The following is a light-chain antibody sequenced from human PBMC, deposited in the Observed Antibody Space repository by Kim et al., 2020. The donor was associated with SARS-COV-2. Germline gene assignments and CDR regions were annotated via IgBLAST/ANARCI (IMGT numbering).Light chain of an antibody. J-gene: IGLJ2*01. CDR2: GKN. CDR1: SLRSYY. Sequence: ALGQTVRITCQGDSLRSYYASWYQQNPGQAPVLVIYGKNNRPSGIPDRISGSSSGNTASLTITGAQAEDEADYYCNSRDSSGNHLVFGGGTKLTVL. CDR3: NSRDSSGNHLV. V-gene: IGLV3-19*01.